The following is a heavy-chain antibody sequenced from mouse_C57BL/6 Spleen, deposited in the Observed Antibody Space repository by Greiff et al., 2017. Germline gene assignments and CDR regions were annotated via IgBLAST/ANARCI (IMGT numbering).Heavy chain of an antibody. CDR3: ARRAYSNYDYYAMDY. V-gene: IGHV1-78*01. D-gene: IGHD2-5*01. CDR2: IYPRDGST. CDR1: GYTFTDHT. Sequence: QVQLQQSDAELVKPGASVKISCKVSGYTFTDHTIHWMKQRPEQGLEWIGYIYPRDGSTKYNEKFKGKATLTADKSSSTAYMQLNSLTSEDSAVYFCARRAYSNYDYYAMDYWGQGTSVTVSS. J-gene: IGHJ4*01.